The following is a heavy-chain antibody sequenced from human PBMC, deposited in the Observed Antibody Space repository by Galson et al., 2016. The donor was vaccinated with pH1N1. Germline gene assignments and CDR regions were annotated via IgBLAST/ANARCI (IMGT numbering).Heavy chain of an antibody. CDR2: MWHDGSHE. D-gene: IGHD2-15*01. CDR1: GFDFSSYG. J-gene: IGHJ5*02. V-gene: IGHV3-33*07. Sequence: SLRLSCAASGFDFSSYGMFWVRQAPRKGLEWVAAMWHDGSHEYYSDSVNGRFTISRDNSKNTLYLQMDRLTGEDTAVYYCVRDFSYCRGLSCFSTPLFNWFDTWGQGTLVTV. CDR3: VRDFSYCRGLSCFSTPLFNWFDT.